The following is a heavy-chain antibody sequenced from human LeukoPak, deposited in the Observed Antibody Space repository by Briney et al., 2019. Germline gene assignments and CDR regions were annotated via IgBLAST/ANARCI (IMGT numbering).Heavy chain of an antibody. D-gene: IGHD4-17*01. Sequence: GGSLRLSCAASGFTFSSYGMHWVRQAPGKGLEWVAIITHDGGNKYNADSVKGRFTISRDNSKNTLHLQMNSLRAEDTAVDYCARDRFYGDYIDYYFYGMDGWGQGTTVTVS. CDR3: ARDRFYGDYIDYYFYGMDG. V-gene: IGHV3-30*03. CDR1: GFTFSSYG. CDR2: ITHDGGNK. J-gene: IGHJ6*02.